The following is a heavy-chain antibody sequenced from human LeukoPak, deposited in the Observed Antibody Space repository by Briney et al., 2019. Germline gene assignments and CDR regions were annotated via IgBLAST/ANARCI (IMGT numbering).Heavy chain of an antibody. CDR1: GYSISSGYY. CDR2: IYHSGST. J-gene: IGHJ4*02. D-gene: IGHD3-10*01. Sequence: PSETLSLTCTVSGYSISSGYYWGWIRQPPGKGLEWIGSIYHSGSTYYNPSPKSRVTISVDTSKNQFSLKLSSVTAADTAVYYCARALLGYYYGSGSYHDYWGQGTLVTVSS. CDR3: ARALLGYYYGSGSYHDY. V-gene: IGHV4-38-2*02.